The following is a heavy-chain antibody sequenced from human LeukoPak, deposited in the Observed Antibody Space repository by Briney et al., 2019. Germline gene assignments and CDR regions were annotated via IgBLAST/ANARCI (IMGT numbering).Heavy chain of an antibody. Sequence: KPSETLSLTCAVYGGSFSGYYWSWIRQPPGKGLEWIGEINHSGSTNYNPSLKSRVTISVDTSKNQFSLKLSSVTAADTAVYYCARHSGKRLLWFGEPAGYRFDPWGQGTLVTVSS. J-gene: IGHJ5*02. CDR3: ARHSGKRLLWFGEPAGYRFDP. CDR1: GGSFSGYY. D-gene: IGHD3-10*01. CDR2: INHSGST. V-gene: IGHV4-34*01.